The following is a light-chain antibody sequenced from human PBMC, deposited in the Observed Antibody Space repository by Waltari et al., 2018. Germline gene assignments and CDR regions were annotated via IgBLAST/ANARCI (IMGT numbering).Light chain of an antibody. CDR2: VNN. J-gene: IGLJ3*02. V-gene: IGLV1-40*01. CDR1: NSNIGAGYA. CDR3: QSYDSGLSGKL. Sequence: QSVLTQPPSVSGAPGQRVTISCTGTNSNIGAGYAVYWYQQLPGAVPKLLIFVNNNRPSGVPDRFSGSKSGSPASLVSAGLQAEDEGDYYCQSYDSGLSGKLFGGGTKVAVI.